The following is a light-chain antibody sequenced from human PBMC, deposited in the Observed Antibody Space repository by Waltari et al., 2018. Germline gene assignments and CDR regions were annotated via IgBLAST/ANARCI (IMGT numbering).Light chain of an antibody. CDR2: KDS. CDR1: VLSKKY. CDR3: YSAADDQSWV. V-gene: IGLV3-27*01. Sequence: SYEMTQPSSVSVSPGQTARITCSADVLSKKYTRWFQQKSGQAPVLVIYKDSERPSGSLERFSVSSSGTTVTLTISGAQVDDEADYYCYSAADDQSWVFGGGTKLTVL. J-gene: IGLJ3*02.